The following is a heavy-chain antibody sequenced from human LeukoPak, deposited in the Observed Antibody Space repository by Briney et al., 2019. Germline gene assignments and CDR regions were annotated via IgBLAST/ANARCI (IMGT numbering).Heavy chain of an antibody. D-gene: IGHD3-22*01. Sequence: GGSLRLSCAASGFTFSSYDMHWVRQATGKGLEWVSAIGSAGDTYYPGSVKGRFTISRENAKNSLYLQMNSLRAGDTAVYYCARALGRSGYGFDYWGQGTLVTVSS. CDR2: IGSAGDT. CDR1: GFTFSSYD. CDR3: ARALGRSGYGFDY. J-gene: IGHJ4*02. V-gene: IGHV3-13*04.